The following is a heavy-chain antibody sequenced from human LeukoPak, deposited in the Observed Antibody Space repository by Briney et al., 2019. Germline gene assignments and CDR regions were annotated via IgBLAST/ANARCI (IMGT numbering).Heavy chain of an antibody. V-gene: IGHV1-8*01. CDR3: ARDLVAATGDNFNDY. CDR2: MNPNSGNT. CDR1: GYTFTSYD. Sequence: ASVKVSCKASGYTFTSYDINWVRQATGQGLEWMGWMNPNSGNTGYAQKFQGRVTMTRDTSTSTVYMELSSLRSEDTAVYYCARDLVAATGDNFNDYWGQGTLVTVSS. D-gene: IGHD2-15*01. J-gene: IGHJ4*02.